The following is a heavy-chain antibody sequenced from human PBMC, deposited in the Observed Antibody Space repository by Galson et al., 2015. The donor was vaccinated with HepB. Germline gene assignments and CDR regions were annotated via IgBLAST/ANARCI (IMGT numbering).Heavy chain of an antibody. D-gene: IGHD2-8*01. CDR1: GYSFTNYW. CDR3: ARHESMDGLLNGQDWFDP. Sequence: QSGAEVKKPGESLKISCKGSGYSFTNYWIGWVRQMPGKGLEWMGSIYPGDSDTTYWPSVQGQVTISADKSISTAYLQWSSLRASDSAVYYCARHESMDGLLNGQDWFDPWGQGTLVTVSS. J-gene: IGHJ5*02. CDR2: IYPGDSDT. V-gene: IGHV5-51*01.